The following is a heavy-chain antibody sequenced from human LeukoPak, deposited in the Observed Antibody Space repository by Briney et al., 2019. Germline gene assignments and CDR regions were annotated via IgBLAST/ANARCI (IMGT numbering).Heavy chain of an antibody. CDR2: IYYSGST. Sequence: KPSETLSLTCTVSGGSISSYYWSWIRQPPGQGLEWIGYIYYSGSTNYNPSLKSRVTISVDTSKNQFSLKLSSVTAADTAVYYCARDRAVAGTFDPWGQGTLVTVSS. CDR3: ARDRAVAGTFDP. CDR1: GGSISSYY. D-gene: IGHD6-19*01. V-gene: IGHV4-59*01. J-gene: IGHJ5*02.